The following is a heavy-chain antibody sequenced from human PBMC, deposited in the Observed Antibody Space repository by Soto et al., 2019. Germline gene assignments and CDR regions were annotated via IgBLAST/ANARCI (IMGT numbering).Heavy chain of an antibody. D-gene: IGHD1-26*01. CDR1: GDSVYTNVDA. V-gene: IGHV6-1*01. CDR3: SKVCLPARATDS. CDR2: TFYRSNWNY. J-gene: IGHJ4*02. Sequence: SQTLSLTCAISGDSVYTNVDAWTWTTPSPSRGLEWLSRTFYRSNWNYNYAESVTGRITINPDTSTNQFSLQLNSVTPEDTAVYYFSKVCLPARATDSWGQGTLVTVSS.